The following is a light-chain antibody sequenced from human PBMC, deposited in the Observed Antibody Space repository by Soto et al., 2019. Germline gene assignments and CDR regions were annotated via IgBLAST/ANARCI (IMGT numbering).Light chain of an antibody. CDR3: KHYINWPRT. J-gene: IGKJ1*01. V-gene: IGKV3-15*01. CDR1: QSVSSN. CDR2: GAS. Sequence: EIVMTQSPATLSVSPGERATLSCRASQSVSSNLAWYQQKPGQAPRLLIYGASTRATGIPARFSGSGSGTEFPLTISSLRFEDFAVYYCKHYINWPRTFGQGTKVKIK.